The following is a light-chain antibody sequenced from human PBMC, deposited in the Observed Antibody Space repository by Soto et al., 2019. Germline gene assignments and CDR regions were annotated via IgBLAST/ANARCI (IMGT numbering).Light chain of an antibody. CDR3: QQSYSTPWT. CDR1: QSISAY. CDR2: GGT. V-gene: IGKV1-39*01. Sequence: DIQMTQSPSSLSASVGDRVTITCRASQSISAYLNWYQQKPGKAPNLLISGGTSLQSGVPSRFSGSGSGTDFSLTINSLQPEDLATYYCQQSYSTPWTFGQGTKVEIK. J-gene: IGKJ1*01.